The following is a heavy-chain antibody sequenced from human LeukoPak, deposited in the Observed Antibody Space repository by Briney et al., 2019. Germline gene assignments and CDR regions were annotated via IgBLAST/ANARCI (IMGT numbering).Heavy chain of an antibody. D-gene: IGHD1-26*01. CDR2: ISGSGGST. J-gene: IGHJ4*02. V-gene: IGHV3-23*01. CDR3: AKALSSDYIVGATWVSFDY. Sequence: PGGSLRLSCAASGFTFSSYAMSWVRQAPGKGLEWVSAISGSGGSTYYADSVKGRFTISRDNSKNTLYLQMNSLRAEDTAVYYCAKALSSDYIVGATWVSFDYWGQGTLVTVSS. CDR1: GFTFSSYA.